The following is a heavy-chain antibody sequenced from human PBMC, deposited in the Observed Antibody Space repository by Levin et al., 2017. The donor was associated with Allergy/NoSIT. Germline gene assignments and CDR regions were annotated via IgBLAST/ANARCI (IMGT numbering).Heavy chain of an antibody. V-gene: IGHV3-23*01. J-gene: IGHJ4*02. CDR3: AKIRSRDYYGWGFDY. Sequence: PGGSLRLSCAASGFTFSSYAMSWVRQVPGKGLEWVSAISTSGGSTYYADSVKGRFTISRDNSKNTVYLQMNSLRAEDTAVHYCAKIRSRDYYGWGFDYWGQGSLVTVSS. D-gene: IGHD3-10*01. CDR1: GFTFSSYA. CDR2: ISTSGGST.